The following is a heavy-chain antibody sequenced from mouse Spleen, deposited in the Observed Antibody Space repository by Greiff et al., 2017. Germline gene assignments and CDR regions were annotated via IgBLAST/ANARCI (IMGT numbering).Heavy chain of an antibody. CDR2: IYPGDGDT. J-gene: IGHJ1*03. D-gene: IGHD1-1*01. CDR3: ARWGVTTVVDWYFDV. CDR1: GYAFSSSW. Sequence: QVQLKQSGPELVKPGASVKISCKASGYAFSSSWMNWVKQRPGKGLEWIGRIYPGDGDTNYNGKFKGKATLTADKSSSTAYMQLSSLTSEDSAVYFCARWGVTTVVDWYFDVWGTGTTVTVSS. V-gene: IGHV1-82*01.